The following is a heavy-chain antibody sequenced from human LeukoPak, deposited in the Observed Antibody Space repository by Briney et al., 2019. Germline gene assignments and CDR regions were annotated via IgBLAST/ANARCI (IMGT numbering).Heavy chain of an antibody. Sequence: TGGSLRLSCAASGFTFSSYGMHWVRQAPGKGLEWVAVISYDGSNKYYADSVKGRFTISRDNSKNTLCLQMNSLRAEDTAVYYCAKGGYSYGPSVFFDYWGQGTLVTVSS. CDR1: GFTFSSYG. CDR3: AKGGYSYGPSVFFDY. D-gene: IGHD5-18*01. V-gene: IGHV3-30*18. J-gene: IGHJ4*02. CDR2: ISYDGSNK.